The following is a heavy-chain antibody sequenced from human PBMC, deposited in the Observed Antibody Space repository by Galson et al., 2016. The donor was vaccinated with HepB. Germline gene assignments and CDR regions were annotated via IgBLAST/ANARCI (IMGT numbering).Heavy chain of an antibody. CDR2: ISASGGST. CDR1: GFTFGDYA. V-gene: IGHV3-23*01. D-gene: IGHD5-12*01. Sequence: SLRLSCAASGFTFGDYAMHWVRQAPGKGLEWVSAISASGGSTYYADSVKGRFTVSRDNSKNTLFLQMNSLRAEDTAVYYCAKATLVATITEFDYWGQGTLVTVSS. J-gene: IGHJ4*02. CDR3: AKATLVATITEFDY.